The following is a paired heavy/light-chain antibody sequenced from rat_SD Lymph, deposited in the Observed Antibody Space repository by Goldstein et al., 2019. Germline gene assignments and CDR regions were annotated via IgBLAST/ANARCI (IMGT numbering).Light chain of an antibody. V-gene: IGKV1S23*01. J-gene: IGKJ4*01. CDR1: QSLVHSNGNTY. Sequence: DVVLTQTPVAQPVTLGDQASISCRSSQSLVHSNGNTYLEWYLQKPGQSPQLLIYKVSNRFSGVPDRFIGSGSGSDFTLKISRVEPEDLGVYYCFQATHDPFTFGSGTKLEIK. CDR2: KVS. CDR3: FQATHDPFT.
Heavy chain of an antibody. D-gene: IGHD1-11*01. J-gene: IGHJ3*01. V-gene: IGHV2-52*01. CDR1: GFSLTNYG. CDR2: IWRNGNT. CDR3: TRGETTDGFAY. Sequence: QVQLKESGPVLVQASETLSLTCTVSGFSLTNYGVIWVRQPPGKGLEWMGIIWRNGNTDYNSALKSRLSINRDTSKSQVFLKMNSLQTDDTAIYYCTRGETTDGFAYWGQGTLVTVSS.